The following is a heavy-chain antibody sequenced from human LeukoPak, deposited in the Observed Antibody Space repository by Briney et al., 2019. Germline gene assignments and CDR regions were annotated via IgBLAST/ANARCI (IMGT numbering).Heavy chain of an antibody. CDR1: GFTFSSYA. Sequence: GRSQRLSCAASGFTFSSYAMHWVRQAPGKGLGWVVVISYDGSNKYYADSVKGRFTISRDNSKNTLYLQMNSLRAEDTAVYYCARDRLPGCSGGSCYSYYHYGMDVWGKGTTVTVSS. CDR3: ARDRLPGCSGGSCYSYYHYGMDV. J-gene: IGHJ6*04. CDR2: ISYDGSNK. V-gene: IGHV3-30*04. D-gene: IGHD2-15*01.